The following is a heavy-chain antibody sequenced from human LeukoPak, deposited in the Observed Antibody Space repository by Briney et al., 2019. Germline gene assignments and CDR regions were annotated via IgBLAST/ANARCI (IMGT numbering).Heavy chain of an antibody. D-gene: IGHD3-10*01. J-gene: IGHJ4*02. V-gene: IGHV3-7*01. CDR1: GFIFSNYW. CDR2: IKQDGSEK. CDR3: ARDGGSGILD. Sequence: GGSLRLSCAASGFIFSNYWMSWVRQAPGKGLEWVANIKQDGSEKYYVDSVKGQFTISRDNAKNSLYLQMNSLRAEDTAVYYCARDGGSGILDWGQGTLVTVSS.